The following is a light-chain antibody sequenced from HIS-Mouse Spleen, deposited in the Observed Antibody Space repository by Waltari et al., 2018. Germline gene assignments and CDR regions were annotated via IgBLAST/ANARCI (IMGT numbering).Light chain of an antibody. CDR2: RNN. Sequence: QSVLTQPPSASGTPGQRVTISCSGRRSNIGSNYVYWYQQPPGTAPKLLIYRNNQRPSGVPDRFSGSKSGTSASLAISGLRSEDEADYYCAAWDDSLSGPVFGGGTKLTVL. CDR3: AAWDDSLSGPV. CDR1: RSNIGSNY. J-gene: IGLJ3*02. V-gene: IGLV1-47*01.